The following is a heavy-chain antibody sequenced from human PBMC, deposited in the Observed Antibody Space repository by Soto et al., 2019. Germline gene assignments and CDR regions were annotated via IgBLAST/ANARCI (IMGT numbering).Heavy chain of an antibody. CDR1: GFTFSSYG. J-gene: IGHJ6*02. CDR2: ISYDGSNK. D-gene: IGHD6-19*01. CDR3: AKEGYISGVDYYDYGIDV. Sequence: QVQLVESGGGVVQPGRSLRLSCAASGFTFSSYGMHWVRQAPGKGLEWVAVISYDGSNKYYADSVKGRFTISRDNSKNPLYLQMNSLRAEDTAVYYCAKEGYISGVDYYDYGIDVWGQGTTVTVSS. V-gene: IGHV3-30*18.